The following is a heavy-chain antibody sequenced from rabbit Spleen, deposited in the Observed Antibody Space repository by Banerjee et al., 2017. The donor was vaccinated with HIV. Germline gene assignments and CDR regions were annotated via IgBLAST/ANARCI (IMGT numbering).Heavy chain of an antibody. D-gene: IGHD4-1*01. CDR1: GFSFSSRYY. Sequence: QSLEESGGDLVKPGASLTLTCTASGFSFSSRYYMCWVRQAPGKGLEWIACIYTGSSGDTYYASWAKGRFTITKTSSTAVTLLMTSLTAADTAAYFCARETSSGWGVVSYYFSLWGPGTLVTVS. J-gene: IGHJ4*01. V-gene: IGHV1S40*01. CDR3: ARETSSGWGVVSYYFSL. CDR2: IYTGSSGDT.